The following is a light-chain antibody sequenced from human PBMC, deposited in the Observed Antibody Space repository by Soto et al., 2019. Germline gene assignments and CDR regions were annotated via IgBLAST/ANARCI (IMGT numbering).Light chain of an antibody. CDR3: SSFTSSSTLYV. V-gene: IGLV2-14*01. CDR2: EVN. Sequence: QSALTQPASVSGSPGQSITISCTGTSSDIGGYNFVSWYQQHPGQAPKLMIYEVNNRPSGVSNRFSGSKSGNTASLTVSGLQAEDEADYYCSSFTSSSTLYVFGTGTKLTVL. J-gene: IGLJ1*01. CDR1: SSDIGGYNF.